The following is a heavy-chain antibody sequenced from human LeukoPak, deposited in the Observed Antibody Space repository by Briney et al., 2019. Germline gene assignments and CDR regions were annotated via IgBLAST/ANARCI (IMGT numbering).Heavy chain of an antibody. CDR3: AKDRGYYGSGSYSEIDY. J-gene: IGHJ4*02. Sequence: GGSLRLSCAASGFTFSSYAMSWVRQAPGKGLEWVSAISGSGGRTYYADSVKGRFTISRDTSKNTLYLQMNSLRAEDTAVYYCAKDRGYYGSGSYSEIDYWGQGTLVTVSS. CDR2: ISGSGGRT. V-gene: IGHV3-23*01. D-gene: IGHD3-10*01. CDR1: GFTFSSYA.